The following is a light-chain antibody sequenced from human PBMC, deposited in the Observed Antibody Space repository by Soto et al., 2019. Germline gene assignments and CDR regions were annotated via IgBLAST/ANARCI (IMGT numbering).Light chain of an antibody. V-gene: IGKV1-5*03. Sequence: DIQMTQSPSTLSASVGDRVTITCRASQSISSWLAWYQQKPGKAPKLLIYKASSLESGVPSRFSGSGSGTEFTLTISSLQPDDFATYYCQQYNSSSITFGPGTKVDIK. CDR2: KAS. J-gene: IGKJ3*01. CDR3: QQYNSSSIT. CDR1: QSISSW.